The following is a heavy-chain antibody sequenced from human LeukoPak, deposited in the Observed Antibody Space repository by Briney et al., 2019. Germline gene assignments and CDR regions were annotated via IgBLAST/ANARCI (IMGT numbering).Heavy chain of an antibody. J-gene: IGHJ4*02. CDR3: ARDGLPYCGGDCYSDY. V-gene: IGHV3-21*01. D-gene: IGHD2-21*01. CDR2: ISSSSSYI. CDR1: GFTFSSYS. Sequence: GGSLRLSCAASGFTFSSYSMNWVRQAPGKGLEWFSSISSSSSYIYYADSVKGRFTIPRDNAKNSLYLQMNSLRAEDTAVYYCARDGLPYCGGDCYSDYWGQGTLVTVSS.